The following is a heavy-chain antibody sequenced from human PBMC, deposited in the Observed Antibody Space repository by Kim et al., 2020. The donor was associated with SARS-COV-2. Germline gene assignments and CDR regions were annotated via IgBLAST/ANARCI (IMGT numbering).Heavy chain of an antibody. D-gene: IGHD6-13*01. V-gene: IGHV3-30-3*01. CDR1: GFTFSSYA. J-gene: IGHJ3*02. CDR2: ISYDGSNK. Sequence: GGSLRLSCAASGFTFSSYAMHWVRQAPGKGLEWVAVISYDGSNKYYADSVKGRFTISRDNSKNTLYLQMNSLRAEDTAVYYCARGLGSSWLGDAFDIWGQGTMVTVSS. CDR3: ARGLGSSWLGDAFDI.